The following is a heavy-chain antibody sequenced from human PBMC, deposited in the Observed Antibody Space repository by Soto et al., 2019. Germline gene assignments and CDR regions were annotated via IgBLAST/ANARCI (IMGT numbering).Heavy chain of an antibody. V-gene: IGHV3-66*01. J-gene: IGHJ3*02. CDR3: ARDDYGDYGGSASDI. CDR2: IYSGGSA. D-gene: IGHD4-17*01. CDR1: GFTVSSNY. Sequence: GGSLRLSCAASGFTVSSNYMSWVRQAPGKGLEWVSVIYSGGSAYYADSVKGRFTISRDNSKNTLYLQMNSLRAEDTAVYYCARDDYGDYGGSASDIWGQGTMVTVSS.